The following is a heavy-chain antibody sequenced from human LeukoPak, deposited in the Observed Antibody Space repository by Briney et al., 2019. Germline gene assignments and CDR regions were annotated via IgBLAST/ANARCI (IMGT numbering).Heavy chain of an antibody. CDR2: MNPNSGNT. CDR3: ARGVLAVAGTDYYGMDV. J-gene: IGHJ6*02. Sequence: ASVKVSCKASGYTFTSYDINWVRQATGQGLKWMGWMNPNSGNTGYAQKFQGRVTMTRNTSISTAYMELSSLRSEDTAVYYCARGVLAVAGTDYYGMDVWSQGTTVTVSS. V-gene: IGHV1-8*01. CDR1: GYTFTSYD. D-gene: IGHD6-19*01.